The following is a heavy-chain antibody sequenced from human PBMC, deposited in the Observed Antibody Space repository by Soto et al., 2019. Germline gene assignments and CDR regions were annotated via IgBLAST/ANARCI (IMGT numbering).Heavy chain of an antibody. J-gene: IGHJ4*02. V-gene: IGHV3-23*01. CDR3: AKYQPMTQPRPYFDY. CDR1: GFTFSSYA. D-gene: IGHD3-22*01. CDR2: ISSSGGST. Sequence: EVQLLESGGDLIQPGGSLRLSCAASGFTFSSYAMSWVRQAPGKGLGWVSAISSSGGSTFYADSVKGRFTISRDNSXNXXXLXMNSLRAEDTAIYYCAKYQPMTQPRPYFDYWGQGTLVTVSS.